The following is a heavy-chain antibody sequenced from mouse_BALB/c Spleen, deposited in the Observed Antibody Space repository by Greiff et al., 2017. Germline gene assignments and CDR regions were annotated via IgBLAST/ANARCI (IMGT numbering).Heavy chain of an antibody. CDR3: ARGDSGY. Sequence: EVMLVESGGGLVKPGGSLKLSCAASGFTFSSYAMSWVRQSPEKRLEWVAEISSGGSYTYYPDTVTGRFTISRDNAKNTLYLEMSSLRSEDTAMYYCARGDSGYWGQGTTLTVSS. J-gene: IGHJ2*01. CDR2: ISSGGSYT. V-gene: IGHV5-9-4*01. CDR1: GFTFSSYA.